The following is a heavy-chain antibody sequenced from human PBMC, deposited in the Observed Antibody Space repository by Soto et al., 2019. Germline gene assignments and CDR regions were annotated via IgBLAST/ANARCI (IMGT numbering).Heavy chain of an antibody. Sequence: ETLSLTCTVSGGSINTFYWILVRQPALKGLEWIGRIFSSGSTSFNPSLESRVAMSVDTSKNHFSLNLSSVTAADMAVYYCAREGSYSAYNFAHGIQLWSFDFWGQGALVTV. CDR3: AREGSYSAYNFAHGIQLWSFDF. J-gene: IGHJ4*02. V-gene: IGHV4-4*07. D-gene: IGHD5-12*01. CDR2: IFSSGST. CDR1: GGSINTFY.